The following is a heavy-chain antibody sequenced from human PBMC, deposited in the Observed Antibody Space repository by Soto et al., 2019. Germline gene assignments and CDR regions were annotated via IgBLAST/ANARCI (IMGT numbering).Heavy chain of an antibody. J-gene: IGHJ5*02. Sequence: QVQLVQSGAEVKKPGASVKVSCKASGYTFTNYYTYWVRQAPGQGLEWMGMINPSGGSTRYAQKFQGRVAMTRDTSTSTVYMELSSLRSEDTAVYYCAREASSGYYVTSWGQGTLVTVSS. CDR3: AREASSGYYVTS. V-gene: IGHV1-46*01. CDR1: GYTFTNYY. CDR2: INPSGGST. D-gene: IGHD3-22*01.